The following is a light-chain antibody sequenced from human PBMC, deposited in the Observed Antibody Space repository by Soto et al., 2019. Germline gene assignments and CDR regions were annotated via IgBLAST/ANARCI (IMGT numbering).Light chain of an antibody. CDR1: SSNIRSNT. CDR2: NEN. Sequence: QSVLTQPPSASETPGQRVIISCSGRSSNIRSNTVNWYQQVPVTAPNLLIYNENQLPSGVPDRFSRPNSGTSASLAIRGLQAEYEAYYYGAAWDGSLNGVVFGGGTKLTVL. J-gene: IGLJ3*02. CDR3: AAWDGSLNGVV. V-gene: IGLV1-44*01.